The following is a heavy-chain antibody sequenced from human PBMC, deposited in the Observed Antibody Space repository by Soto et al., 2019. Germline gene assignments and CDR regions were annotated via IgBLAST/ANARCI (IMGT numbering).Heavy chain of an antibody. CDR3: AREGGIEMASPGYFQH. J-gene: IGHJ1*01. V-gene: IGHV1-69*01. CDR1: GGTFSSYA. CDR2: IIPIFGTA. Sequence: QVQLVQSGAEVKKPGSSVKVSCKASGGTFSSYAISWVRQAPGQGLEWMGGIIPIFGTANYAQKFQGRVTITADESTSTDYRELSSLRSEDTAVYYCAREGGIEMASPGYFQHWGQGTLVTVSS. D-gene: IGHD1-26*01.